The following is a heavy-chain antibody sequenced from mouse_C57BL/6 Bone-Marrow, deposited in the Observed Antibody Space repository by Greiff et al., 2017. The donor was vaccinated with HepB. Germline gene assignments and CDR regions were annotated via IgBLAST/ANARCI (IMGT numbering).Heavy chain of an antibody. J-gene: IGHJ4*01. CDR2: ISSGGDYI. D-gene: IGHD1-1*01. CDR1: GFTFSSYA. CDR3: TRDRDVYYGVFYAIDY. V-gene: IGHV5-9-1*02. Sequence: EVQLVESGEGLVKPGGSLKLSCAASGFTFSSYAMSWVRQTPEKRLEWVAYISSGGDYIYYADTVKGRFTISRDNARNTLYLQMSSLTSEDTAMYYCTRDRDVYYGVFYAIDYWGQGTSVTVSS.